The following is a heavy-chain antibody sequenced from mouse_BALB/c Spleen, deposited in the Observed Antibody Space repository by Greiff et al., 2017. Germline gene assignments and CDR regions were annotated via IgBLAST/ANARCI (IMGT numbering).Heavy chain of an antibody. D-gene: IGHD1-1*01. J-gene: IGHJ2*01. CDR3: ARGDYYYGEGFDY. CDR1: GFTFSSYA. V-gene: IGHV5-6-5*01. Sequence: EVKVVESGGGLVKPGGSLKLSCAASGFTFSSYAMSWVRQTPEKRLEWVASISSGGSTYYPDSVKGRFTISRDNARNILYLQMSSLRSEDTAMYYCARGDYYYGEGFDYWGQGTTLTVSS. CDR2: ISSGGST.